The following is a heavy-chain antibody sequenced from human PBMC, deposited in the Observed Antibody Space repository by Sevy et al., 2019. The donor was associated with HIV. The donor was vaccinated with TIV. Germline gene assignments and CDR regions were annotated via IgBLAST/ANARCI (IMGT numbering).Heavy chain of an antibody. D-gene: IGHD3-16*02. CDR3: TTMGYHGGFDF. CDR1: GFSFRETW. CDR2: IKSKSDGGTT. V-gene: IGHV3-15*01. Sequence: GGSLRLSCAASGFSFRETWMSWVRQGPGKGLEWVGRIKSKSDGGTTDYAEPVKGRFTISREDSKTTLYLQMNSLKTEDTALYYCTTMGYHGGFDFWGQGTMVTVSS. J-gene: IGHJ3*01.